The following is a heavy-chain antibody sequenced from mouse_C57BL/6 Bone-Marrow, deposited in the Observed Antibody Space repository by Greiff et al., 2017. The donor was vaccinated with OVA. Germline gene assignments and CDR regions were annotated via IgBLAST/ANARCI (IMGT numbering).Heavy chain of an antibody. CDR2: VYPGDGDT. CDR3: ATDGYYY. V-gene: IGHV1-82*01. J-gene: IGHJ2*01. D-gene: IGHD2-3*01. Sequence: VQLQQSGPELVKPGASVKISCKASGYAFSSSWMNWVKQRPGKGLEWIGRVYPGDGDTNYNGKFKGKATLTADKSSSTAYMQLSSLTSEDSAVYFCATDGYYYWGQGTTLTVSS. CDR1: GYAFSSSW.